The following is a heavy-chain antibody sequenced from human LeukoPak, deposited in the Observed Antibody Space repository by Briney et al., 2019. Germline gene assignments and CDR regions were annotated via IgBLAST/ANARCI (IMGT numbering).Heavy chain of an antibody. CDR2: IWYDGSSK. D-gene: IGHD5-18*01. V-gene: IGHV3-33*01. CDR3: ARDQRGYSYGNFDY. CDR1: GFTFSSYG. Sequence: GGSLRLSCAASGFTFSSYGMHWVRQAPGKGLEWVAVIWYDGSSKYYADSVKGRFTISRDNSKNTLYLQMNSLRAEDTAVYYCARDQRGYSYGNFDYWGQGTLVTVSS. J-gene: IGHJ4*02.